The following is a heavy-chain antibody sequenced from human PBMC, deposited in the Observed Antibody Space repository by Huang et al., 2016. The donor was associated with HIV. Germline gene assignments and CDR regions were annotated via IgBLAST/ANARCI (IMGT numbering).Heavy chain of an antibody. CDR3: ARLPGSITMIRGVITDPY. CDR1: GGSIRSGNYY. D-gene: IGHD3-10*01. Sequence: QLQLQESGPGLVKPSETLSLTCTVSGGSIRSGNYYWGWIRQPPGKGLEWIGRIYCNVSTSYNPSLKSRVTITVDTAKNQFSLKMRSVTAADTAVYYCARLPGSITMIRGVITDPYWGQGTLVTVSS. V-gene: IGHV4-39*01. CDR2: IYCNVST. J-gene: IGHJ4*02.